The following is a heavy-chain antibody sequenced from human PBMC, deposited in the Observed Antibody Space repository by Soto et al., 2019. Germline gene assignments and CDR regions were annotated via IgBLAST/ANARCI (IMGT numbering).Heavy chain of an antibody. CDR2: ISPSSTYI. V-gene: IGHV3-21*04. CDR3: ATDTGDIAEVPATT. Sequence: KPVGSLRLSCAASVLNFEKCSMNWVRHPPGKGPEWLASISPSSTYIRYADSVKGRFTLSRDTARNPLSRHMMDLRADDTAIYYGATDTGDIAEVPATTWGQGTLVTVSS. J-gene: IGHJ4*02. CDR1: VLNFEKCS. D-gene: IGHD2-15*01.